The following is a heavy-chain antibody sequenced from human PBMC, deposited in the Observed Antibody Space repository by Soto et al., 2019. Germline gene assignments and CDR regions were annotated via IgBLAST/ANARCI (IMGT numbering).Heavy chain of an antibody. CDR3: AHLTTGGFYFDY. CDR2: IYWDDGK. CDR1: GFSLRTSGVG. V-gene: IGHV2-5*02. D-gene: IGHD4-17*01. J-gene: IGHJ4*02. Sequence: QITLKESGPALVKPTQTLTLTCTFSGFSLRTSGVGVGWIRQPPGKALEWLALIYWDDGKRYSPSLKSRLTITKDTSKNQVVLRMTNMDPGDTAPDYCAHLTTGGFYFDYWGQGTLVTVSS.